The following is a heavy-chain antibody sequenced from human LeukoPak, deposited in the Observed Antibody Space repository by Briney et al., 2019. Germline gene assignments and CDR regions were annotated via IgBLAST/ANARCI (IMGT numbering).Heavy chain of an antibody. CDR3: ARGAYQLRVAPRKSWFDP. D-gene: IGHD2-2*01. V-gene: IGHV1-2*02. J-gene: IGHJ5*02. CDR1: GYTFTSYY. Sequence: GASVRVSCKASGYTFTSYYMHWVRQAPGQGLEWMGWINPNSGGTNYAQKFQGRVTMTRDTSISTAYMELSRRRSDDTAVYYCARGAYQLRVAPRKSWFDPWGQGTLVTVSS. CDR2: INPNSGGT.